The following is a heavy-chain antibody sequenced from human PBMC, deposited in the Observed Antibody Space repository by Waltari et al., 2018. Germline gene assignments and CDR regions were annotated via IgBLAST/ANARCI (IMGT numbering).Heavy chain of an antibody. D-gene: IGHD2-2*01. CDR3: AKTGSGCSSTSCIDY. CDR2: ISYDGSNK. J-gene: IGHJ4*02. V-gene: IGHV3-30*18. CDR1: GFTFSSYG. Sequence: QVQLVESGGGVVQPGRSLRLSCAASGFTFSSYGMHWVRQAPGKGLEWVAVISYDGSNKYDADSVKGRFTISRDNSKNTLYLQMNSLRAEDTAVYYCAKTGSGCSSTSCIDYWGQGTLVTVSS.